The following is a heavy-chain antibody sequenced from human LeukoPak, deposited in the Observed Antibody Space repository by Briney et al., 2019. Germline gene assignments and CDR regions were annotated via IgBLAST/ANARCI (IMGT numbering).Heavy chain of an antibody. CDR2: IIPIFGTA. J-gene: IGHJ5*02. CDR1: GGTFSSYA. CDR3: AREYCSGGSCYSEWFDP. D-gene: IGHD2-15*01. V-gene: IGHV1-69*13. Sequence: SVKVSCKASGGTFSSYAISWVRQAPGQGLEWMGGIIPIFGTANYAQKFQGGVTITADESTSTAYMELSSLRSEDTAVYYCAREYCSGGSCYSEWFDPWGQGTLVTVSS.